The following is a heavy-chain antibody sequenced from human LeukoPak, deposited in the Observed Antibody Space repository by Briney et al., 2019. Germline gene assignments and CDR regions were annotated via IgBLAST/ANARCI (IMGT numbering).Heavy chain of an antibody. Sequence: GGSLRLSCAASGFTFSRYWMHWVRQAPGKGLVWVSCIKSDGSSTSIADSAKGRFTISRDNAKNTVYLQMNSLRAEDTAVYYCVRDNRSYNFDHWGQGTLVTVSS. CDR1: GFTFSRYW. D-gene: IGHD1-26*01. CDR2: IKSDGSST. V-gene: IGHV3-74*01. J-gene: IGHJ4*02. CDR3: VRDNRSYNFDH.